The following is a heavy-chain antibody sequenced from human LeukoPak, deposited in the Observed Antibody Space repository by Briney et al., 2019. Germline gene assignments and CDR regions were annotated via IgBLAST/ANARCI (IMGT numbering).Heavy chain of an antibody. J-gene: IGHJ6*03. D-gene: IGHD1-14*01. CDR3: ARGGNHDYYYYYMDV. Sequence: GESLKISCKGSGYSFTSYWIVWVRQMPGKGLEWMGSIYPDDSDTRYNPSFEGQVTISADKSSSTAYLQWSSLKASDTGMYYCARGGNHDYYYYYMDVWGKGTTITVSS. CDR1: GYSFTSYW. V-gene: IGHV5-51*01. CDR2: IYPDDSDT.